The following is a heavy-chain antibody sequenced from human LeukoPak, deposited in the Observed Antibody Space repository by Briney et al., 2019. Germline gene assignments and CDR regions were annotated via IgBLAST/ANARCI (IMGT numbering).Heavy chain of an antibody. J-gene: IGHJ3*02. Sequence: GGSLRLSCAASGFTFSDYYTSWIRQAPGKGLEWVSYISSSGSTIYYADSVKGRFTISRDNAKNSLYLQMNSLRAEDTAVYYCAREGRYCSSTSCYTAFDIWGQGTMVTVSS. CDR2: ISSSGSTI. D-gene: IGHD2-2*02. CDR3: AREGRYCSSTSCYTAFDI. V-gene: IGHV3-11*01. CDR1: GFTFSDYY.